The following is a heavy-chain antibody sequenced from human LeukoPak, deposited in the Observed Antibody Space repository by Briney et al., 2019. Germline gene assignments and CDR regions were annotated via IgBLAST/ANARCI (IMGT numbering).Heavy chain of an antibody. CDR3: ARGKAHCSSTSCYGGWFDP. V-gene: IGHV1-8*01. D-gene: IGHD2-2*01. CDR2: MNPNSGNT. Sequence: GASVKVSCKASGYTFTSYDINWVRQATGRGLEWMGWMNPNSGNTGYAQRFQGRVTMTRNTSISTAYMELSSLRSEDTAVYYCARGKAHCSSTSCYGGWFDPWGQGTLVTVSS. CDR1: GYTFTSYD. J-gene: IGHJ5*02.